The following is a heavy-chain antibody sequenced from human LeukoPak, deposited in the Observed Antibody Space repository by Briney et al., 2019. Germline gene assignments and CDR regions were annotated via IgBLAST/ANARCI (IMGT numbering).Heavy chain of an antibody. V-gene: IGHV4-31*03. CDR2: IYYSGST. D-gene: IGHD1-26*01. CDR3: AIRVQSGSFDY. CDR1: GGSISSGGYY. J-gene: IGHJ4*02. Sequence: PSETLFLTCTVSGGSISSGGYYWSWIRQHPGKGLEWIGYIYYSGSTYYNPSLKSRVTISVDTSKNQFSLKLSSVTAADTAVYYCAIRVQSGSFDYWGQGTLVTVSS.